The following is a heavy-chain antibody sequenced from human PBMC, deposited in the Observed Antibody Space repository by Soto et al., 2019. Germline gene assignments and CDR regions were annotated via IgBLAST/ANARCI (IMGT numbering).Heavy chain of an antibody. D-gene: IGHD1-1*01. CDR2: INDNGDTA. CDR3: AKSGTTGTRWYAFDI. V-gene: IGHV3-23*01. J-gene: IGHJ3*02. Sequence: VGFLRLSCAASGFTISSYAMSSVRQSPGKGLEWVSAINDNGDTAYYANPVKGRFTISRDNSKNTLYLQMNILRDEDTAVYYCAKSGTTGTRWYAFDIWGQGTMVTVSS. CDR1: GFTISSYA.